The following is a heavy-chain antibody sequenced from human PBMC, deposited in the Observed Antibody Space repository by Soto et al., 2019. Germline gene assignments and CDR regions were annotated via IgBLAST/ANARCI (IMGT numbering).Heavy chain of an antibody. CDR2: ISWNSGSI. Sequence: GGSLRLSCAASGFTFDDYAMHWVRQAPGKGLEWVSGISWNSGSIGYADSVKGRFTISRDNAKNSLYLQMNSLRAEDTALYYCAKDRGYCSGGSCYQFDYWGQGTLVTVSS. D-gene: IGHD2-15*01. CDR3: AKDRGYCSGGSCYQFDY. J-gene: IGHJ4*02. CDR1: GFTFDDYA. V-gene: IGHV3-9*01.